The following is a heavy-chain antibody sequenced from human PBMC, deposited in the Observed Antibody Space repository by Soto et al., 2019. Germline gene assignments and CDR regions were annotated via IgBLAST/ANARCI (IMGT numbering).Heavy chain of an antibody. CDR2: IIPIFGTA. Sequence: ASVKVSCKASGYTFTSYCISWVRQAPGQGLEWMGGIIPIFGTANYAQKFQGRVTITADESTSTAYMELSSLRSEDTAVYYCARHVDTAMVTPYYYGMDVWGQGTTVTVSS. CDR1: GYTFTSYC. CDR3: ARHVDTAMVTPYYYGMDV. J-gene: IGHJ6*02. D-gene: IGHD5-18*01. V-gene: IGHV1-69*13.